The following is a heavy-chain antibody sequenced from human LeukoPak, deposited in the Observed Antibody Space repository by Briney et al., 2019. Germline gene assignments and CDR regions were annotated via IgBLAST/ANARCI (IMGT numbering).Heavy chain of an antibody. J-gene: IGHJ4*02. CDR1: GYTFTSYF. CDR3: ARAFCRETSGYCPGGDY. CDR2: INPSSGST. V-gene: IGHV1-46*01. D-gene: IGHD3-22*01. Sequence: ASVKVSCKASGYTFTSYFVQWVRQAPRHGLEWIGIINPSSGSTIYAQKFQGTVTMTRDTSTSTVYMELSRLRSEDTAVYFCARAFCRETSGYCPGGDYWGQGTLVTVSS.